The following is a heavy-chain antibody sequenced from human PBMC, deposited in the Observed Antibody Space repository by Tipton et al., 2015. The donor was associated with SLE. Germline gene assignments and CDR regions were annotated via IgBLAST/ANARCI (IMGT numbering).Heavy chain of an antibody. CDR2: ISWNSGSI. CDR1: GFTFDDYA. J-gene: IGHJ4*02. D-gene: IGHD6-13*01. Sequence: SLRLSCAASGFTFDDYAMHWVRQAPGKGLEWVSGISWNSGSIGYADSVKGRFTISRDNAKNSLYLQMNSLRTEDTALYYCARQAAAEYYFDYWGQGTLVTASS. V-gene: IGHV3-9*01. CDR3: ARQAAAEYYFDY.